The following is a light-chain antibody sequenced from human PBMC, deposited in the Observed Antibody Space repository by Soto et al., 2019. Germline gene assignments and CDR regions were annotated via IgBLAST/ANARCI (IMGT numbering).Light chain of an antibody. Sequence: EIVMTQSPATLSVSPGERATLSCRASQSVSSNLAWYQQKPGQAPRLLIYAVSARATGIPARFSGSGSGTEFTLTINSLQSEDFAVYYCQQLDSYPWTFGQGTKVDIK. CDR2: AVS. CDR3: QQLDSYPWT. V-gene: IGKV3D-15*01. J-gene: IGKJ1*01. CDR1: QSVSSN.